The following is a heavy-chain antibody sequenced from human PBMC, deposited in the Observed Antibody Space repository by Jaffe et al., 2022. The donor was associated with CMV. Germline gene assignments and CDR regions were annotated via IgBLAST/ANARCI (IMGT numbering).Heavy chain of an antibody. CDR3: ARHSFSSSSNRGFDAFDI. Sequence: QVQLQESGPGLVKPSETLSLTCTVSGGSISSYYWSWIRQPPGKGLEWIGYIYYSGSTNYNPSLKSRVTISVDTSKNQFSLKLSSVTAADTAVYYCARHSFSSSSNRGFDAFDIWGQGTMVTVSS. J-gene: IGHJ3*02. V-gene: IGHV4-59*08. CDR2: IYYSGST. D-gene: IGHD6-6*01. CDR1: GGSISSYY.